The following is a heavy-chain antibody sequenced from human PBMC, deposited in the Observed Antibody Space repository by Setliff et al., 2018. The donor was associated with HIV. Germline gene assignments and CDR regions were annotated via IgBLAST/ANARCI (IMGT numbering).Heavy chain of an antibody. CDR1: GFTFSNYW. Sequence: GGSLRLSCAASGFTFSNYWMSWVRQTPGKGLEWVANIKPDGSEKYYVDSVKGRFTISRDNAENTLYLQMDSLRAEDTAVYYCARGGANPSWFDSWGQGTLVTVSS. CDR2: IKPDGSEK. D-gene: IGHD3-16*01. J-gene: IGHJ5*01. CDR3: ARGGANPSWFDS. V-gene: IGHV3-7*01.